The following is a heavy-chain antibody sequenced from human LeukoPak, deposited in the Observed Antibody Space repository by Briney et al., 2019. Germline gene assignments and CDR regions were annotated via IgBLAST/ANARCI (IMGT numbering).Heavy chain of an antibody. CDR3: ARDANQVGKYDS. CDR2: TSGTGETT. V-gene: IGHV3-23*01. CDR1: GFTFNSHA. J-gene: IGHJ4*02. Sequence: GGSLRLSCAASGFTFNSHAMSWVRQAPGQGLEWVSSTSGTGETTLYADSVKGRFTISRDNAKNSLYLQMNSLRAEDTAVYYCARDANQVGKYDSWGQGTLVTVSS.